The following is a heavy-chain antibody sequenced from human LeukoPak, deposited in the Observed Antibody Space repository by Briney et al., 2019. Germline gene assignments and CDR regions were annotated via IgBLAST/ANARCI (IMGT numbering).Heavy chain of an antibody. CDR2: ISSSSSTT. V-gene: IGHV3-48*04. Sequence: SGGSLRLSCAASGFTLSNYNMNWVRQAPGKGLEWFSYISSSSSTTYYADSVRGRFTISRDNAKSSLYLQMNNLRVEDTAVYYCARDGSGQWPIGFWGQGTLVTVSS. J-gene: IGHJ4*02. D-gene: IGHD3-10*01. CDR3: ARDGSGQWPIGF. CDR1: GFTLSNYN.